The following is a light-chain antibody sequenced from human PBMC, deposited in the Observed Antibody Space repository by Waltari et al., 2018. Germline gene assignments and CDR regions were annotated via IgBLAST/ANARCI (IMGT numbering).Light chain of an antibody. J-gene: IGKJ2*01. CDR1: QDVTNR. Sequence: ETVMTQSPATLSVSPGERVTLSCRASQDVTNRLAWFQQKPGQTPRLLMFDATTRATHFPGRFSGSGSGTEFTLTISSLQSEDFAVYYCQQYNNWPRTFGQGTKLEI. CDR3: QQYNNWPRT. CDR2: DAT. V-gene: IGKV3-15*01.